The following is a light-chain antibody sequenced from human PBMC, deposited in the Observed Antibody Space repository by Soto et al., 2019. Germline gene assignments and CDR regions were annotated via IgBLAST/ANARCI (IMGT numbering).Light chain of an antibody. Sequence: IVMTQYPATLSLSHGERATLSCRASQSFRGLLAWYQQKPGQAPRLLIYDAYNRATGIPPRFSGSGSGTDFTLTICSLEPEDSAVYYCQQRHMWPIRFAQGTRLEIK. V-gene: IGKV3-11*01. CDR1: QSFRGL. J-gene: IGKJ5*01. CDR3: QQRHMWPIR. CDR2: DAY.